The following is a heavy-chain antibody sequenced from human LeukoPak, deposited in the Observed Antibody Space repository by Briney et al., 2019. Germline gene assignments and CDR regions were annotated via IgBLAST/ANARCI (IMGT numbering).Heavy chain of an antibody. Sequence: SETLSLTCTVSGGSISSGGYYWSWIRQHPGKGLEWIGYIYYSGSTYYNPSLKSRVTISVDTPKNQFSLKLSSVTAADTAVYYCARVIRSSDHHDYWGQGTLVTVSS. CDR2: IYYSGST. CDR3: ARVIRSSDHHDY. CDR1: GGSISSGGYY. D-gene: IGHD6-13*01. V-gene: IGHV4-31*03. J-gene: IGHJ4*02.